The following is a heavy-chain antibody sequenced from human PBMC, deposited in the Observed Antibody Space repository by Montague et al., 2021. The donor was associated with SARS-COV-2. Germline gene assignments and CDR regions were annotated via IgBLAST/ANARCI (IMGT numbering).Heavy chain of an antibody. CDR3: ANQLVGLYGMDV. D-gene: IGHD2-21*01. CDR1: EFTFSSYA. CDR2: ISYDGSNK. V-gene: IGHV3-30*04. J-gene: IGHJ6*02. Sequence: SLRLSCAASEFTFSSYAMHWVRQAPGKGLEWVAVISYDGSNKYYADSVKGRFTISRDNSKNTLYLQMNSLRAEDTAVYYCANQLVGLYGMDVWGQGTTVTVSS.